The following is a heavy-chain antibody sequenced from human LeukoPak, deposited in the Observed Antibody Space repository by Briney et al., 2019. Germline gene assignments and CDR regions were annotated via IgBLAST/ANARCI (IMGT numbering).Heavy chain of an antibody. Sequence: GASVKVSCKASGYTFTSYDINWVRQATGQGLEWMGWMNPNNGNTGYAQKFQGRVTMTRNTSISTAYMELSRLRSDDTAVYYCARVAQWEPAGGAFDIWGQGTMVTVSS. V-gene: IGHV1-8*01. CDR2: MNPNNGNT. D-gene: IGHD1-26*01. CDR3: ARVAQWEPAGGAFDI. J-gene: IGHJ3*02. CDR1: GYTFTSYD.